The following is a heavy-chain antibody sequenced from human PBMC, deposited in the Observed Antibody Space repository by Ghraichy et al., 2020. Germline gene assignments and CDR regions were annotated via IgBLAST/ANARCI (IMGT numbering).Heavy chain of an antibody. D-gene: IGHD6-13*01. J-gene: IGHJ4*02. V-gene: IGHV4-39*01. CDR1: GGSISSSSYY. CDR3: ARQARIAAAGRDY. CDR2: IYYSGST. Sequence: SETLSLTCTVSGGSISSSSYYWGWIRQPPGKGLEWIGSIYYSGSTYYNPSLKSRVTISVDTSKNQFSLKLSSVTAADTAVYYCARQARIAAAGRDYWGQGTLVTVSS.